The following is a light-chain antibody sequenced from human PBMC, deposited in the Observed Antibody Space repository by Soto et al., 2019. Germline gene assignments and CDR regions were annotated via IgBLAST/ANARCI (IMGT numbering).Light chain of an antibody. CDR2: DVS. Sequence: QSALTQPASVSGSPGQSITISCTGPSSDVGGYNYVSWYQQHPGKAPKLVIYDVSNRPSGVSNRVSGSKSGNTASLTISGLQAEDEADYYCSSYTSSSTYVFGTGTKHTVL. CDR1: SSDVGGYNY. J-gene: IGLJ1*01. CDR3: SSYTSSSTYV. V-gene: IGLV2-14*01.